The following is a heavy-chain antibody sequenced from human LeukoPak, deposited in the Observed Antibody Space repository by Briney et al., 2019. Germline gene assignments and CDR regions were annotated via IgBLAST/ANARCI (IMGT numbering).Heavy chain of an antibody. D-gene: IGHD2-15*01. CDR2: ISAYNGNT. V-gene: IGHV1-18*04. CDR3: ARDRLRYCSGGSCYSAPDY. J-gene: IGHJ4*02. CDR1: GYTFTSYY. Sequence: GASVKVSCKASGYTFTSYYMHWVRQAPGQGLEWMGWISAYNGNTNYAQKLQGRVTMTTDTSTSTAYMELRSLRSDDTAVYYCARDRLRYCSGGSCYSAPDYWGQGTLVTVSS.